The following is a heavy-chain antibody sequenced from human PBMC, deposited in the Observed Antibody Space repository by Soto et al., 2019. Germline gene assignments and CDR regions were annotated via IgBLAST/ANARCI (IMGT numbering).Heavy chain of an antibody. D-gene: IGHD3-10*01. CDR2: ITDTGGDA. CDR1: GLTFGSRA. CDR3: VRGSKDPYPGSRIFDF. V-gene: IGHV3-23*01. Sequence: PGGSLRLSCVASGLTFGSRAMSWVRQSPGEWLEWVSTITDTGGDAKYADSVRGRFAISRDNSKNTLYLQMSALRAEDSAIYFCVRGSKDPYPGSRIFDFWGRGXLVTVSS. J-gene: IGHJ4*02.